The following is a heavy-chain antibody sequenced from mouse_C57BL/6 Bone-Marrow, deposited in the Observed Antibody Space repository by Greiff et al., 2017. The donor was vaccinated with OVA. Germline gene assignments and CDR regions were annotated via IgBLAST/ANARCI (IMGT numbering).Heavy chain of an antibody. CDR3: ARASYYSFSFAY. Sequence: DVMLVESEGGLVQPGRSMKLSCTASGFTFSDYYMAWVRQVPEKGLEWVANINYDGSSTYYLDSLKSRFIISRDNAKNILYLQMSSLKSEDTATYYCARASYYSFSFAYWGQGTLVTVSA. D-gene: IGHD2-12*01. CDR1: GFTFSDYY. CDR2: INYDGSST. V-gene: IGHV5-16*01. J-gene: IGHJ3*01.